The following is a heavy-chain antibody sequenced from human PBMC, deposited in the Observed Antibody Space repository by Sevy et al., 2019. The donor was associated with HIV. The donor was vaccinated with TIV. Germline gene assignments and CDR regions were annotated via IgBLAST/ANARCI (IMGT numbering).Heavy chain of an antibody. Sequence: GGSLRLSCAASGFTFSSYSMNWVRQAPGKGLEWVSAISGSGGSTYYAGSVKGRFTISRDNSKNTLYLQMNSVRVEDTAVYYCAKDLGDYVWGTFRENWGQGTLVTVSS. CDR2: ISGSGGST. D-gene: IGHD3-16*02. CDR1: GFTFSSYS. CDR3: AKDLGDYVWGTFREN. J-gene: IGHJ4*02. V-gene: IGHV3-23*01.